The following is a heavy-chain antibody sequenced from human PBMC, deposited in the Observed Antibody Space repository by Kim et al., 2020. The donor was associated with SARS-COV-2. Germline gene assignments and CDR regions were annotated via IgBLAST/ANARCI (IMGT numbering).Heavy chain of an antibody. D-gene: IGHD6-19*01. J-gene: IGHJ6*02. V-gene: IGHV4-39*01. CDR3: ARGDSGWPIYYYGMDV. Sequence: SETLSLTCTVSGGSISSSSYYWGWIRQPPGKGLEWIGSIYYSGSTYYNPSLKSRVTISVDTSKNQFSLKLSSVTAADTAVYYCARGDSGWPIYYYGMDVWGQGTTVTVSS. CDR2: IYYSGST. CDR1: GGSISSSSYY.